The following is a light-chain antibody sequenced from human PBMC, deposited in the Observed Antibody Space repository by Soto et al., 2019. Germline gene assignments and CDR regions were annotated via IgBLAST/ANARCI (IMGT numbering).Light chain of an antibody. J-gene: IGLJ7*01. CDR2: ENN. CDR3: GTWDSSLSDGVL. CDR1: YSNIGYNY. Sequence: QSVLTQPPSVSAAPGQKVTISCSGTYSNIGYNYVSWYQQLPGTAPRLLIYENNRRPSGIPDRFSGSKSGTSATLDITGLQTGDEADYYCGTWDSSLSDGVLFGGGTQLTVL. V-gene: IGLV1-51*02.